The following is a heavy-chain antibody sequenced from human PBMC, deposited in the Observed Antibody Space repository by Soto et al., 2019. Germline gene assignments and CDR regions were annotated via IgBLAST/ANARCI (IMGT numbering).Heavy chain of an antibody. V-gene: IGHV4-4*07. J-gene: IGHJ5*02. CDR1: GGSINSYY. D-gene: IGHD2-15*01. CDR3: ARGGGRYCSGGSCRGWFDP. CDR2: IDTSGNT. Sequence: QVQLQESGPGLVKPSETLSLICTVSGGSINSYYWNWIRQPAGKGLEWIGRIDTSGNTNYNPSLKSRVTMSVDTSKNHFSLKMSSVTAADTAVYYCARGGGRYCSGGSCRGWFDPWGQGTLVTVSS.